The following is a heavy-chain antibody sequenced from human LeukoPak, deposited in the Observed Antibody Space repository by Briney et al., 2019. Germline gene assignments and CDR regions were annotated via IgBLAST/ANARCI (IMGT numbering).Heavy chain of an antibody. J-gene: IGHJ5*02. CDR3: ARDMIILQS. D-gene: IGHD3-16*01. CDR1: GFTFNTYA. CDR2: ISSDGGST. Sequence: GGSLRLSCAASGFTFNTYAMHWVRQAPGKGLEYVATISSDGGSTYYASSVKGRFTISRDNAKKSLYLQMNSLRAEDTAVYFCARDMIILQSWGQGTLVTVSS. V-gene: IGHV3-64*01.